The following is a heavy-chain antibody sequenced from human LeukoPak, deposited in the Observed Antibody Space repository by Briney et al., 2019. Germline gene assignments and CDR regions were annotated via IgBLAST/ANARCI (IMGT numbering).Heavy chain of an antibody. Sequence: GGSLRLSCAASGFTFSSCTMNWVRQAPGKGLEWVSSISSSSSYIYYAESLKGRFTISRDNAKNSLYLQMNSLRAEDTAVYYCARRLRRNYFDYWGQGTLVTVSS. V-gene: IGHV3-21*01. D-gene: IGHD4-17*01. J-gene: IGHJ4*02. CDR2: ISSSSSYI. CDR3: ARRLRRNYFDY. CDR1: GFTFSSCT.